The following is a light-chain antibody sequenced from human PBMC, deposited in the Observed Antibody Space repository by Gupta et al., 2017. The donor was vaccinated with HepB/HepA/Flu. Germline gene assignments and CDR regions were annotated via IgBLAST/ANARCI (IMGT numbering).Light chain of an antibody. V-gene: IGLV2-23*02. Sequence: QSALTQPASVSGSPGQSITISCPGTSSDVGSYNLVYWYQQYPGKAPKLMICEVNKRPSGVSNRFSGSKSGNTASLTSSGVQAEDEADYYCCSYAGSSTLLFGGGTKLTVL. CDR2: EVN. CDR1: SSDVGSYNL. CDR3: CSYAGSSTLL. J-gene: IGLJ2*01.